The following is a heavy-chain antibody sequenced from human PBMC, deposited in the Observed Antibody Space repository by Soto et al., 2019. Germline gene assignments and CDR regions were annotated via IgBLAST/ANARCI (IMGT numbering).Heavy chain of an antibody. Sequence: EVQLLESGGGLVQPGGSLRLSCAASGFTLNNYAMTLVRQAPGKGLEWVSAISGGGDTTSYADSVKGRFTVSRDGSKNTLYLQMSSLRAEDTALYYCAKGRGGSGSLTPRVDFWGQGTLVTVSS. CDR1: GFTLNNYA. CDR3: AKGRGGSGSLTPRVDF. V-gene: IGHV3-23*01. D-gene: IGHD3-10*01. CDR2: ISGGGDTT. J-gene: IGHJ4*02.